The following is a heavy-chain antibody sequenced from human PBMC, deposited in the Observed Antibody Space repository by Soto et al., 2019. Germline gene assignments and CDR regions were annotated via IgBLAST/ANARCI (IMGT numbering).Heavy chain of an antibody. V-gene: IGHV3-30-3*01. CDR3: ARGRVGATRVPYYFDY. CDR1: GFTFSSYA. Sequence: QVQLVESGGGVVQPGRSLRLSCAASGFTFSSYAMHWVRQAPGKGLEWVAVISYDGSNKYYADSVKGRFTISRDNSKNTLYLQMNGLRAEDTAVYYCARGRVGATRVPYYFDYWGQGTLVTVSS. D-gene: IGHD1-26*01. CDR2: ISYDGSNK. J-gene: IGHJ4*02.